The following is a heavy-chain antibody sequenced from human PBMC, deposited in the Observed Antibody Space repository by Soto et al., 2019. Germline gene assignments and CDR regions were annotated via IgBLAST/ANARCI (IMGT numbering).Heavy chain of an antibody. D-gene: IGHD6-13*01. V-gene: IGHV3-30*18. J-gene: IGHJ6*02. CDR1: GFTFSSYG. CDR3: AKDILVCSWENDYSFYFGMDV. Sequence: GGSLRLSCAASGFTFSSYGMHWVRQAPGKGLEWVAVISYDGSNKYYADSVKGRFTISRDNSKNTLYLQVNSLRAEHTAVYYCAKDILVCSWENDYSFYFGMDVWGQGTTVTVSS. CDR2: ISYDGSNK.